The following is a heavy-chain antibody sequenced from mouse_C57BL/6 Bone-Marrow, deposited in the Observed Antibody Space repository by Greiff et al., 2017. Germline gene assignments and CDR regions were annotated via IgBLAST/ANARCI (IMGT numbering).Heavy chain of an antibody. CDR3: ARLALYVPFRY. V-gene: IGHV1-69*01. D-gene: IGHD1-3*01. CDR2: IDPSDSYT. Sequence: QVKLQQPGAELVMPGASVKLSCKASGYTFTSYWMHWVKQRPGQGLEWIGEIDPSDSYTNYNQKFKGKITLTVDKSSSTAYMQLSSLKSEDSAVYYCARLALYVPFRYWGQGTTLTVSS. J-gene: IGHJ2*01. CDR1: GYTFTSYW.